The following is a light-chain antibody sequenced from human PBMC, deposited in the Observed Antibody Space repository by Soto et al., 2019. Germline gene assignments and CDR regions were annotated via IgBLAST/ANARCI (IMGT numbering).Light chain of an antibody. CDR1: QSVGSSY. J-gene: IGKJ3*01. Sequence: EIVLTQYPATLSLSPGERATLSCRASQSVGSSYLAWYQQKPGQAPRLLIYGASSRATGIPDRFSGSGSGTDFTLTISRLEPEDFAVYYCQQYGSSLFTFGPGTKVDIK. CDR3: QQYGSSLFT. CDR2: GAS. V-gene: IGKV3-20*01.